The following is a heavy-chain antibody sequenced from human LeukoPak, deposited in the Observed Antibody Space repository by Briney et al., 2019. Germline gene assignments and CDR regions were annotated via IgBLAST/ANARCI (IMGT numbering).Heavy chain of an antibody. CDR2: ISYDGSNK. CDR1: GFTFSSYG. V-gene: IGHV3-30*18. D-gene: IGHD5-12*01. Sequence: PGGSLRLSCAAPGFTFSSYGMHWVRQAPGKGLEWVAVISYDGSNKYYADSVKGRFTISRDNSKNTLYLQMNSLRAEDTAVYYCAKDRRYSGYDYTYYYYYGMDVWGQGTTVTVSS. J-gene: IGHJ6*02. CDR3: AKDRRYSGYDYTYYYYYGMDV.